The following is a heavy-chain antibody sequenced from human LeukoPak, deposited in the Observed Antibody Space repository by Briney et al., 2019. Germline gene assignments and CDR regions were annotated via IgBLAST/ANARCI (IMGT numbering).Heavy chain of an antibody. V-gene: IGHV3-21*01. Sequence: GGSLRLSCAASGFTLSSYSMNWVRQAPGKGLEWVSSISSSSNYIYYTDSVKGRFTISRDNAKNSLYLQMNSLRAEDTAVYYCARDGQGYSSGSWGQGTLVTVSS. D-gene: IGHD2-15*01. J-gene: IGHJ4*02. CDR3: ARDGQGYSSGS. CDR2: ISSSSNYI. CDR1: GFTLSSYS.